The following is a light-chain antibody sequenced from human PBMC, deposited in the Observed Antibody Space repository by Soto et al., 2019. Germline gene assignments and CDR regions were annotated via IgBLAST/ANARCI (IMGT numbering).Light chain of an antibody. V-gene: IGKV1-5*03. CDR1: QTISSW. CDR2: KAS. CDR3: QHYNSYSEA. Sequence: DIKMTPSPSTLSGAVGERVTITCRASQTISSWLAWYQQKPGKAPKLLIYKASTLKSGVPSRFSGSGYGTEGTITFCSLQPDDGETYYCQHYNSYSEAFGQGTKVDIK. J-gene: IGKJ1*01.